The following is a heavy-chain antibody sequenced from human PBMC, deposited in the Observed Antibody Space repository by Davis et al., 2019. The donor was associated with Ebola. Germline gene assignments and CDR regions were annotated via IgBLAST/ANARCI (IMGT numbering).Heavy chain of an antibody. CDR3: AKDGGQWMVPNYFDY. Sequence: PGGSLRLSCAASGSRFRIYTMNWVRQAPGKGLEWIAYIGSDSKTIFYADSVKGRFTISRDNSKNTVYLQMNSLRAEDTAVYYCAKDGGQWMVPNYFDYWGQGILVTVSS. D-gene: IGHD6-19*01. J-gene: IGHJ4*02. CDR2: IGSDSKTI. V-gene: IGHV3-48*01. CDR1: GSRFRIYT.